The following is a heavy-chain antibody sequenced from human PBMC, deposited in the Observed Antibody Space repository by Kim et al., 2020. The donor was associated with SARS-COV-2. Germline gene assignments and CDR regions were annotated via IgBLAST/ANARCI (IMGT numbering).Heavy chain of an antibody. V-gene: IGHV3-23*01. D-gene: IGHD3-22*01. Sequence: GGSLRLSCAASGFTFSNYAMSWVRQAPGKGLEWVSSIRSSGDSTYYADSVKGRFTISRDNSKSTLYLQMNSLRAEDTAIYYCAKDDSPLGYWGQGTLVTVSS. CDR2: IRSSGDST. J-gene: IGHJ4*02. CDR1: GFTFSNYA. CDR3: AKDDSPLGY.